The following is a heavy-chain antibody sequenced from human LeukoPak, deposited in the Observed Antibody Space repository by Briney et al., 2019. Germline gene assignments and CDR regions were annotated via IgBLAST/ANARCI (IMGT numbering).Heavy chain of an antibody. CDR1: GYSFTSYW. J-gene: IGHJ6*02. CDR2: IFPGDSDT. Sequence: GEALKISCKGSGYSFTSYWIGWVRQMPGKGLEWMGIIFPGDSDTRYSPSFQGQVTISADKSISTAYLQWSSLKASDTAMYYCARSLDYYYYGMDVWGQGTTVTVSS. V-gene: IGHV5-51*01. CDR3: ARSLDYYYYGMDV.